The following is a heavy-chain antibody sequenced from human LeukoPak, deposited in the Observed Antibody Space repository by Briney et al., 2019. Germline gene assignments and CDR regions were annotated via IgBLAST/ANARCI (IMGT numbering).Heavy chain of an antibody. D-gene: IGHD3-10*01. CDR2: IYSGGST. CDR1: GFTVSSNY. V-gene: IGHV3-53*01. CDR3: ARESSMVRGVILTRYFDY. Sequence: GGSLRLSCAASGFTVSSNYMSWVRQASGKGLEWVSVIYSGGSTYYADSVKGRFTISRDNSKNTLYLQMNSLRAEDTAVYYCARESSMVRGVILTRYFDYWGQGTLVTVSS. J-gene: IGHJ4*02.